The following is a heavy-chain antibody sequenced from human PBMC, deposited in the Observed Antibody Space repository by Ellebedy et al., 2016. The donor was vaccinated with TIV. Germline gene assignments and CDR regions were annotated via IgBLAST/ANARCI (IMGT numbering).Heavy chain of an antibody. CDR1: GGTFSSYA. D-gene: IGHD2-8*02. J-gene: IGHJ6*02. V-gene: IGHV1-69*10. Sequence: ASVKVSCKASGGTFSSYAISWVRQAPGQGLEWMGRIIPILGIANYAQKFQGRVTITADKSTSTAYMEVSSLRSEDTAVYYCAEHSVLYKSGNYYYGMDVWGQGTTVTVSS. CDR3: AEHSVLYKSGNYYYGMDV. CDR2: IIPILGIA.